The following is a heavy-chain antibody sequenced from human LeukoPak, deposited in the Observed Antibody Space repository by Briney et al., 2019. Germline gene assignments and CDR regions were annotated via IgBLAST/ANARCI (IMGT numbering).Heavy chain of an antibody. CDR3: ARDLYCGGDCFPHYYYGMDV. J-gene: IGHJ6*02. CDR2: IYSGGST. Sequence: GGSLRLSCAASGFTVSSNYMSWVRQAPGKGLEWVSVIYSGGSTYYADSVKGRFTISRDNSKNTLYLQMSSLRAEDTAVYYCARDLYCGGDCFPHYYYGMDVWGQGTTVTVSS. CDR1: GFTVSSNY. V-gene: IGHV3-53*01. D-gene: IGHD2-21*02.